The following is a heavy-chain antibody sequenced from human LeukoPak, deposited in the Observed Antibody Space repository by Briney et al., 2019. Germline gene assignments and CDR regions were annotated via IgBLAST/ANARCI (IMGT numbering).Heavy chain of an antibody. CDR2: ISYDGSNK. Sequence: GGSLRLSCAASGFTFSSYGMHWVRQAPGKGLEWVAVISYDGSNKYYADSVKGRFTISRDNSKNTLYLQMNSLRVEDTAVYYCAQGHSHRAMYFWGQGTLVTVSS. CDR3: AQGHSHRAMYF. J-gene: IGHJ4*02. V-gene: IGHV3-30*18. CDR1: GFTFSSYG. D-gene: IGHD5-18*01.